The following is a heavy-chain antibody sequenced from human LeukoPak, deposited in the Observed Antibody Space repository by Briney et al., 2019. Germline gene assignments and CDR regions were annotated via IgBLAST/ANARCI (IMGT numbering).Heavy chain of an antibody. CDR2: IIPIFGTA. V-gene: IGHV1-69*06. CDR1: GGTFSSYA. D-gene: IGHD1-7*01. Sequence: SVKVSCKASGGTFSSYAISWVRQAPGQGLEWMGGIIPIFGTANYAQKFQGRVTITADKSTSTAYMELSSLRSKDTAVYYCARDLELRPPFDYWGQGTLVTVSS. CDR3: ARDLELRPPFDY. J-gene: IGHJ4*02.